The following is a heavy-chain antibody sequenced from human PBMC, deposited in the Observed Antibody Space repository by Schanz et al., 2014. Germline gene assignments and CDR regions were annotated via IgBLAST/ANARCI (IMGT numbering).Heavy chain of an antibody. CDR3: ARSAGDFPGWFDS. Sequence: QLQLQESGSGLVKPSQTLSLTCGVSGGSISSGGSSWNWIRLPPGKGLEWIGYIYHSGSTYYNPSLKSRVTIAVDRSKNQFSLILNSVTAADTAVYYCARSAGDFPGWFDSWGQGTLVTVSS. CDR2: IYHSGST. J-gene: IGHJ5*01. V-gene: IGHV4-30-2*01. D-gene: IGHD4-17*01. CDR1: GGSISSGGSS.